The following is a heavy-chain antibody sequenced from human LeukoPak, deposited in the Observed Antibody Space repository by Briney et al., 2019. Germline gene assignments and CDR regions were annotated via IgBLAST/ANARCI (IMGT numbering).Heavy chain of an antibody. V-gene: IGHV4-59*01. CDR1: GGSISSYY. Sequence: SETLSLTCTVSGGSISSYYWSWIRQPPGKGLEWIGYIYYSGSTNYNPSLKSRVTISVDTSKNQFSLKLSSVTAADTAVYYCARVGYGGYHLDYWGQGTLVTVSS. D-gene: IGHD5-12*01. J-gene: IGHJ4*02. CDR3: ARVGYGGYHLDY. CDR2: IYYSGST.